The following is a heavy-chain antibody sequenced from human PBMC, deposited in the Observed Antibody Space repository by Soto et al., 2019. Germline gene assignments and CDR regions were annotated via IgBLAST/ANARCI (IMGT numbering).Heavy chain of an antibody. J-gene: IGHJ3*02. D-gene: IGHD2-21*02. CDR2: MNPDSGEA. Sequence: ASVNVSFKASGYTFTSHDINWVRQAAGQGRELRGWMNPDSGEAGFAQKFQGRVTLTRNTSVTTAYMEMNSLRSEDTAVYYCKRGTEKEYWLTAHAFDICGHCTMVTVS. V-gene: IGHV1-8*01. CDR3: KRGTEKEYWLTAHAFDI. CDR1: GYTFTSHD.